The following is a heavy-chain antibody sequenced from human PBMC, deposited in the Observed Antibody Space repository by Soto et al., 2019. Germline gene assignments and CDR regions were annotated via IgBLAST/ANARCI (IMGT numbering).Heavy chain of an antibody. CDR1: GYTFTSYG. Sequence: ASVKVSCKASGYTFTSYGISWVRQAPGQGLEWMGWINPNSGNTNYAQKLQGWVTMTTDTSISTAYMELSSLRSDDTAVYYCARGYYGSGSYYTLPDYWGQGTLVTVS. CDR2: INPNSGNT. J-gene: IGHJ4*02. V-gene: IGHV1-18*01. CDR3: ARGYYGSGSYYTLPDY. D-gene: IGHD3-10*01.